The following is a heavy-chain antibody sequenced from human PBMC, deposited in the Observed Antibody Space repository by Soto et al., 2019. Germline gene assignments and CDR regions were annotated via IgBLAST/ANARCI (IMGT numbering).Heavy chain of an antibody. J-gene: IGHJ4*02. CDR2: IDPKSGGT. D-gene: IGHD5-12*01. CDR1: GPTFIAYY. CDR3: ARVSVDVPE. V-gene: IGHV1-2*02. Sequence: QLVQSGAEVKKPGASERVSCKTSGPTFIAYYIHWVRQAPGQGLEWMGWIDPKSGGTTYEQKFLGRVTLTRDTSINTAYMDLNRLTSDDTAGYYCARVSVDVPEWGQGTLITVSS.